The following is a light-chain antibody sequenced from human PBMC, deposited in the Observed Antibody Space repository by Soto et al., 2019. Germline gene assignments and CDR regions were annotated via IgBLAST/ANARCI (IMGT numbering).Light chain of an antibody. J-gene: IGKJ1*01. V-gene: IGKV2-30*01. CDR1: QSLEYSDGKTY. CDR3: MQGGHWPWT. CDR2: KVS. Sequence: DVVMTQSPLSLPVTLGQPASISCTSSQSLEYSDGKTYLNWFLQRPGQSPRRLIYKVSNRDSGVPDRVSGGGSVTDFTLKISRVEAEDVGIYYCMQGGHWPWTFGQGTKVEIK.